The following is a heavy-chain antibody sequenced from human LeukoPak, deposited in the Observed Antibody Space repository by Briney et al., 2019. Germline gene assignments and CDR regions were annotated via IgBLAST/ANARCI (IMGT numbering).Heavy chain of an antibody. J-gene: IGHJ3*02. V-gene: IGHV3-43D*03. D-gene: IGHD2-2*03. CDR2: ISWDGGST. CDR1: GFTFDDYA. CDR3: AKDIYALDIVVVPAAKGGRSDAFDI. Sequence: GGSLRLSCAASGFTFDDYAMHWVRQAPGKGLEWVSLISWDGGSTYYADSVKGRFTISRDNSKNSLYLHMNTLRAEDTALYYCAKDIYALDIVVVPAAKGGRSDAFDIWGQGTMVTVSS.